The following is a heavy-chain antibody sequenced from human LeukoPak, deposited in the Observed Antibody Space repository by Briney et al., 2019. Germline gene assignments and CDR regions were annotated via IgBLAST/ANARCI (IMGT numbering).Heavy chain of an antibody. D-gene: IGHD5-12*01. CDR1: GGTFSSYA. J-gene: IGHJ6*02. V-gene: IGHV1-69*13. Sequence: SVKVSCKASGGTFSSYAISWVRQAPGQGLEWMGGIIPIFGTANYAQKFQGRVTITADESTSTAYIELSSLRSEDTAVYYCARGRGYSGYDQYGMDVWGQGTTVTVSS. CDR2: IIPIFGTA. CDR3: ARGRGYSGYDQYGMDV.